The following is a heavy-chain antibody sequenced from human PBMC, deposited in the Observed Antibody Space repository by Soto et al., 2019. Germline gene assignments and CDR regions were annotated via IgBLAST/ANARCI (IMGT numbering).Heavy chain of an antibody. D-gene: IGHD3-3*01. CDR3: ARSITIFGAYNWFDP. V-gene: IGHV4-30-4*01. J-gene: IGHJ5*02. CDR1: GGSISSGDYY. Sequence: TLSLTCTVSGGSISSGDYYWSWIRQPPGKGLEWIGYIYYSGSTYYNPSLKSRVTISVDTSKNQFSLKLSSVTAADTAVYYCARSITIFGAYNWFDPWGQGTLVTVSS. CDR2: IYYSGST.